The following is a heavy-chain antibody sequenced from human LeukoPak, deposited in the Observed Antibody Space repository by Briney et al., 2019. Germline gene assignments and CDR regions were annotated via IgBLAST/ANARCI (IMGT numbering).Heavy chain of an antibody. CDR1: GFTFENFW. Sequence: GGSLRLSCAASGFTFENFWIHWVRQGPGKELVWVSRINGHGTTTGYADSVKGRFTISRDNAKNTVYLQMNSLRVEDTAIYYCLKRGSDWTYWYFDLWGRGTRVTVSS. CDR3: LKRGSDWTYWYFDL. V-gene: IGHV3-74*01. J-gene: IGHJ2*01. D-gene: IGHD1-1*01. CDR2: INGHGTTT.